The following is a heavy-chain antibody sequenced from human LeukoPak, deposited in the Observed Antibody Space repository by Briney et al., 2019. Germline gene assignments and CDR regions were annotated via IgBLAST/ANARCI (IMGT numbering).Heavy chain of an antibody. D-gene: IGHD3-22*01. V-gene: IGHV4-4*09. CDR1: GGSISSYY. CDR2: ICTSGST. Sequence: SETLSLTCTVSGGSISSYYWSWIRQPPGKGLEWIGYICTSGSTNYNPSLKSRVTISVDTAKNQFSLKLSSVTAADTAVYYCASVGYYGAFDIWGQGTMVTVSS. CDR3: ASVGYYGAFDI. J-gene: IGHJ3*02.